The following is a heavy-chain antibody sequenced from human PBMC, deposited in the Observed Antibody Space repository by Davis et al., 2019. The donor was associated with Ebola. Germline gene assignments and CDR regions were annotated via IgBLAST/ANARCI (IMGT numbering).Heavy chain of an antibody. J-gene: IGHJ6*02. CDR2: ISAYNGNT. CDR1: GYTFTSYG. V-gene: IGHV1-18*01. D-gene: IGHD2-2*01. CDR3: ARLGYCSSTSCYYYYYYGMDV. Sequence: ASVKVSCKASGYTFTSYGISWVRQAPGQGLEWMGWISAYNGNTNYAQKLQGRVTMTTDTSTSTAYMELSSLRSEDTAVYYCARLGYCSSTSCYYYYYYGMDVWGQGTTVTVSS.